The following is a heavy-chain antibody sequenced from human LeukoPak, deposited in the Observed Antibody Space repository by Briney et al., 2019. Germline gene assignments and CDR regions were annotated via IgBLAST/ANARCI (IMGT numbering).Heavy chain of an antibody. D-gene: IGHD2-2*01. Sequence: GGSLRLSCAASGFTFSSYAMSWVRQAPGKGLEWVSAISGSGGSTYYAASVKGRFTISRDNSKNTLYLQMNSLRAEDTAVYYCANAEGAQVPAARFDYWGQGTLVTVSS. CDR3: ANAEGAQVPAARFDY. V-gene: IGHV3-23*01. J-gene: IGHJ4*02. CDR1: GFTFSSYA. CDR2: ISGSGGST.